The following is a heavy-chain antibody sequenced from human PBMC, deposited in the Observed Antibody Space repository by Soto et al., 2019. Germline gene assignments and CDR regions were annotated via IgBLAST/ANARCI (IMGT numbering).Heavy chain of an antibody. Sequence: QVQLQESGPGLVKPSQTLSLTCTVSGGSISSGGYYWSWIRQHPGKGLEWIGYIYYSGSTYYNPXLRMRVTISVDXSXNXXSLRLSSVTAADTAVYYCAASCVGCGGFNYYGMDVWGQGTTVTVSS. V-gene: IGHV4-31*03. CDR3: AASCVGCGGFNYYGMDV. J-gene: IGHJ6*02. D-gene: IGHD2-21*01. CDR1: GGSISSGGYY. CDR2: IYYSGST.